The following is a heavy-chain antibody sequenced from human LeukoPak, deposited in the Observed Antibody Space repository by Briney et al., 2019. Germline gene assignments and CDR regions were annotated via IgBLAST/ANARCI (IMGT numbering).Heavy chain of an antibody. CDR2: IYYSGNT. CDR1: GDSVSSHEYY. V-gene: IGHV4-30-4*01. J-gene: IGHJ5*02. D-gene: IGHD3-16*01. CDR3: TTGLLILGTWNWFDP. Sequence: PSETLSLTCTVSGDSVSSHEYYWSWIRQPPGRGLEWIGYIYYSGNTYYTPSLRSRVAMSLDTSKNQFSLKLTSVTAADTAVYYCTTGLLILGTWNWFDPWGQRTLVTVSS.